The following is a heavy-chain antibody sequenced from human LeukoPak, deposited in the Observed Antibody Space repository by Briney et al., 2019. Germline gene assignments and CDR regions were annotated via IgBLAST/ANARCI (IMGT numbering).Heavy chain of an antibody. CDR3: AREHVSLDNYYGSGSYYAPANY. Sequence: ASVKVSCKASGYTFTSYGISWVRQAPGQGLEWMGWISAYNGNTNYAQKLQGRVTMTTDTSTSTAYMELRSLRSEDTAVYYCAREHVSLDNYYGSGSYYAPANYWGQGTLVTVSS. V-gene: IGHV1-18*01. CDR2: ISAYNGNT. CDR1: GYTFTSYG. D-gene: IGHD3-10*01. J-gene: IGHJ4*02.